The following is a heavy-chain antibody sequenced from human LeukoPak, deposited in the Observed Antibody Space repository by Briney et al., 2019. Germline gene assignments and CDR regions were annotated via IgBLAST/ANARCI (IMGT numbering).Heavy chain of an antibody. CDR3: AREPHYYGSGSYYYYYYMDV. Sequence: SVKVSCKASGGTFSSYTISWVRQAPGQGLEWMGRIIPILGITNYAQKFQGRVTITADKSTSTAYMELSSLRSEDTAVYYCAREPHYYGSGSYYYYYYMDVWGKGTTVTVSS. V-gene: IGHV1-69*04. CDR1: GGTFSSYT. J-gene: IGHJ6*03. CDR2: IIPILGIT. D-gene: IGHD3-10*01.